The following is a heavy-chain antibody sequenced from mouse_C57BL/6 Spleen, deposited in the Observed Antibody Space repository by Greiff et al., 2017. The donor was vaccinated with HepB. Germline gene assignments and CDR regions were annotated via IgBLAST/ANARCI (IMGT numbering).Heavy chain of an antibody. D-gene: IGHD1-1*01. Sequence: VQLQESGAELVKPGASVKISCKASGYTFTSYWITWVKQRPGQGLEWIGDIYPGSGSTNYNEKFKSKATLTVDTSSSTAYMQLSSLTSEDSAVYYCARDGSSLAYWGQGTLVTVSA. CDR3: ARDGSSLAY. J-gene: IGHJ3*01. V-gene: IGHV1-55*01. CDR1: GYTFTSYW. CDR2: IYPGSGST.